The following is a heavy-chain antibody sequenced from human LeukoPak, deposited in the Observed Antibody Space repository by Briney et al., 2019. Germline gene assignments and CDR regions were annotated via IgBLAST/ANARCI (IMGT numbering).Heavy chain of an antibody. J-gene: IGHJ4*02. V-gene: IGHV4-34*01. CDR2: INHSGST. Sequence: SETLSLTCAVYGGSFSGYYWSWIRQPPGKGLEWIGEINHSGSTNYNPSLKSRVTISVDTSKNQFSLKLSSVTAADTAVYYCARKGVYYDSSFDYWGQGTLVTVSS. CDR3: ARKGVYYDSSFDY. CDR1: GGSFSGYY. D-gene: IGHD3-22*01.